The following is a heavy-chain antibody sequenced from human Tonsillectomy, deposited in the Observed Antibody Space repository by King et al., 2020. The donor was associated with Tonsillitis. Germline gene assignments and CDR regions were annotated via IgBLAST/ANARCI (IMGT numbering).Heavy chain of an antibody. J-gene: IGHJ3*02. CDR1: GFTFRSYA. Sequence: VQLVQSGGGLVQPGGSLRLSCAVSGFTFRSYAMSWVRQAPGKGLEWVSVISGSAGSTYYADSVNGRFSISRDNAKNTLYVEMYNLSAEDTAVYYCAKDLLQCSGGSCYNGFDIWGQGTMVTVSS. CDR3: AKDLLQCSGGSCYNGFDI. D-gene: IGHD2-15*01. CDR2: ISGSAGST. V-gene: IGHV3-23*04.